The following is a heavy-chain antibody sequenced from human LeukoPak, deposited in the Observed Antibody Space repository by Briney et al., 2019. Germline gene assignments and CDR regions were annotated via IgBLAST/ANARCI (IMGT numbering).Heavy chain of an antibody. D-gene: IGHD5-12*01. CDR3: ASSYSGYDYGTFDY. J-gene: IGHJ4*02. CDR2: IFYSGST. V-gene: IGHV4-59*12. CDR1: GDSINNFY. Sequence: PSETLSLTCTVSGDSINNFYWTWIRQPPGKGLEWIGYIFYSGSTNYNPSLKSRVTISVDTSKNQFSLKLSSVTAADTAVYYCASSYSGYDYGTFDYWGQGTLVTVSS.